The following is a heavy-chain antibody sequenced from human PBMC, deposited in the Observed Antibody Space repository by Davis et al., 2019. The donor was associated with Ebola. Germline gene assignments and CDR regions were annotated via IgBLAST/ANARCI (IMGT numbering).Heavy chain of an antibody. CDR1: GIPFTTYS. J-gene: IGHJ3*02. V-gene: IGHV3-23*01. CDR2: FGTVGDT. Sequence: GESLKISCVASGIPFTTYSMNWVRQAPGKGLEWVSTFGTVGDTYYADSVKGRFAMSRDNSRGTLYLQMNSLRVEDSAIYYCVKDSSNIWFDIWGQGTLVTVSS. CDR3: VKDSSNIWFDI. D-gene: IGHD2/OR15-2a*01.